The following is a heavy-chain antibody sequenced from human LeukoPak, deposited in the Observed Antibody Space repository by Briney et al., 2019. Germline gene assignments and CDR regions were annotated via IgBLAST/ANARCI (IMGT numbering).Heavy chain of an antibody. V-gene: IGHV1-18*01. CDR3: ARDLVTMVRGVIPRSDY. J-gene: IGHJ4*02. CDR1: GGTFNNSA. D-gene: IGHD3-10*01. CDR2: ISAYNGNT. Sequence: ASVKVSCKTSGGTFNNSAISWVRQAPGQGLEWMGWISAYNGNTNYAQKLQGRVTMTTDTSTSTAYMELRSLRSDDTAVYYCARDLVTMVRGVIPRSDYWGQGTLVTVSS.